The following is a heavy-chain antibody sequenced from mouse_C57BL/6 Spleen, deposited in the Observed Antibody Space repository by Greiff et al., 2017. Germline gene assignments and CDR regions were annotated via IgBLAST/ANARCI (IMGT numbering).Heavy chain of an antibody. V-gene: IGHV1-39*01. CDR3: ARNGYYGGIPNCSFDG. Sequence: VQLQHSGPELVKPGASVQISCKASGYSFTDYNMNWVPQTNEKSLEWIGVITPNYGTTSYNQKFKGKATLTVDQSSSTADMQLNRLTSEDSAFYYCARNGYYGGIPNCSFDGWGKGTTVTVSS. J-gene: IGHJ1*03. CDR1: GYSFTDYN. CDR2: ITPNYGTT. D-gene: IGHD2-3*01.